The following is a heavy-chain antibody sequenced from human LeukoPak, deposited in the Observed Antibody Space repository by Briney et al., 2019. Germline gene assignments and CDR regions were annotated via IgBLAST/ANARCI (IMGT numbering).Heavy chain of an antibody. J-gene: IGHJ5*02. Sequence: SETLSLTCTVSGGSISSGSYYWSWIRQPAGKGLEWIGRIYTSGSTNYNPSLKSRVTISVDTSKNQFSLKLSSVTAADTAVYYCATMGVYELQLVSGNWFDPWGQGTLVTVSS. CDR1: GGSISSGSYY. V-gene: IGHV4-61*02. CDR3: ATMGVYELQLVSGNWFDP. D-gene: IGHD6-13*01. CDR2: IYTSGST.